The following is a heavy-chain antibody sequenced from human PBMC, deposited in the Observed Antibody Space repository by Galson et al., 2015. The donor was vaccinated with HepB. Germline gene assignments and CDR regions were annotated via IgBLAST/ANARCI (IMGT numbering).Heavy chain of an antibody. J-gene: IGHJ3*02. CDR2: IDRGGKDK. CDR3: ARALDIVRFSNTHYDTLDI. Sequence: SVRLSCAASEFTFSTYWRTWFRQAPGKGREGVANIDRGGKDKYYVDSVKGRFTISRDNTKNSLYLPMNCLRADDTAIYYWARALDIVRFSNTHYDTLDIWGQGTMVTVSS. V-gene: IGHV3-7*01. CDR1: EFTFSTYW. D-gene: IGHD2-8*01.